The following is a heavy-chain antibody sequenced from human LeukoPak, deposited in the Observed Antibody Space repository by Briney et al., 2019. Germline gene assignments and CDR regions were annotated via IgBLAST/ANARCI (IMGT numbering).Heavy chain of an antibody. CDR3: ARQVNCGGDCYSGWFNP. J-gene: IGHJ5*02. D-gene: IGHD2-21*02. CDR2: IYPGDSDT. V-gene: IGHV5-51*01. Sequence: GESLKISCKGPGYSFTSYWIGWVRQMPGKGLEWMGIIYPGDSDTRYSPSFQGQVTISADKSISTAYLQWSSLKASDTAMYYCARQVNCGGDCYSGWFNPWGQGTLVTVSS. CDR1: GYSFTSYW.